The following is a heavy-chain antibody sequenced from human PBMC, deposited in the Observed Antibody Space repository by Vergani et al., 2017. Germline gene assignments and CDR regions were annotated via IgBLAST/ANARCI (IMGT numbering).Heavy chain of an antibody. CDR2: IKSDGSIT. D-gene: IGHD5/OR15-5a*01. Sequence: DVHLAESGGGFFQPGGSLRLSCSASGFSFNSYWMHWVRQVPGKGLLWVSRIKSDGSITAYADSVQGRFTISRDTAQNTLYLQMNSLRVEDTGVYYCARARCIETCYMSNWLDSWGQGTLVTVSS. V-gene: IGHV3-74*03. CDR3: ARARCIETCYMSNWLDS. J-gene: IGHJ5*01. CDR1: GFSFNSYW.